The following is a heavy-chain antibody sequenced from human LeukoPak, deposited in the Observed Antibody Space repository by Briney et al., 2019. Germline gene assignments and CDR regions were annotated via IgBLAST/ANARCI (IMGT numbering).Heavy chain of an antibody. CDR1: GGSINSYY. D-gene: IGHD3-3*01. V-gene: IGHV4-59*01. CDR3: ARGTFWSGYYHDY. Sequence: SETLSLTCTVSGGSINSYYWSWIRLPPGKGLEWIGYIHYSGNTNYNPSLRSRVTISVDTSRDQFSLKLSSVTAADTAVYYCARGTFWSGYYHDYWGQGTLVTVSS. CDR2: IHYSGNT. J-gene: IGHJ4*02.